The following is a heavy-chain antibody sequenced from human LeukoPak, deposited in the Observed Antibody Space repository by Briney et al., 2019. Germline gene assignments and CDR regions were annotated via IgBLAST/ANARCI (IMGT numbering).Heavy chain of an antibody. V-gene: IGHV3-33*01. Sequence: RRSLRLSCAASGFTFSSYGMHWVRQAPGKGLEWVAVIWYDGSNKYYADSVKGRFTISRDNSKNTVYLQMNSLRAEDTAVYYCAIDFSSFCGMDVWGQGTTVTVSS. CDR1: GFTFSSYG. CDR3: AIDFSSFCGMDV. CDR2: IWYDGSNK. J-gene: IGHJ6*02. D-gene: IGHD2/OR15-2a*01.